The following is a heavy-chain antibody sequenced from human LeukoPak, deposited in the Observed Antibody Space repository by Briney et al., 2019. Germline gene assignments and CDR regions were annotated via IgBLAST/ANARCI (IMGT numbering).Heavy chain of an antibody. J-gene: IGHJ3*02. Sequence: SETLSLTCTVSGDSISGDYWSWIRQPPGKGLEWIGNIHKRGSTNYNPSLKRRVTISVDTSKNQFSLKLTSVTAADTAVYYCARVRYCSGGRCYGDAFDIWGQGTMGTVSS. CDR1: GDSISGDY. CDR2: IHKRGST. D-gene: IGHD2-15*01. V-gene: IGHV4-59*01. CDR3: ARVRYCSGGRCYGDAFDI.